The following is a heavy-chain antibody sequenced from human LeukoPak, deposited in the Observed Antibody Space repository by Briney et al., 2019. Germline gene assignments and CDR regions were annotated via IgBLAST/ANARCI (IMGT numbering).Heavy chain of an antibody. Sequence: PSETLSLTCTVSGGSISSGGYYWSWIRQPPGKSLEWIGYIYHSGSTYYNPSLKSRVTISVDTSKNQFSLKLSSVTAADTAVYYCARYPMGGGVYNWFDPWGQGTLVTVSS. D-gene: IGHD3-16*01. CDR3: ARYPMGGGVYNWFDP. V-gene: IGHV4-30-2*05. CDR1: GGSISSGGYY. J-gene: IGHJ5*02. CDR2: IYHSGST.